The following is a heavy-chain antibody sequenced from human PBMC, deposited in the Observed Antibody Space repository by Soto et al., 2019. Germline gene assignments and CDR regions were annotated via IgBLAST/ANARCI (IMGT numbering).Heavy chain of an antibody. Sequence: SVKVSCKASGYTFTSYAISWVRQAPGQGLEWMGGIIPIFGTANYAQKFQGRVTITADESTSTAYMELSSLRSEDTAVYYCARGYYYDSSGYYSGFDYWGQGTLVTVSS. CDR2: IIPIFGTA. J-gene: IGHJ4*02. CDR1: GYTFTSYA. V-gene: IGHV1-69*13. D-gene: IGHD3-22*01. CDR3: ARGYYYDSSGYYSGFDY.